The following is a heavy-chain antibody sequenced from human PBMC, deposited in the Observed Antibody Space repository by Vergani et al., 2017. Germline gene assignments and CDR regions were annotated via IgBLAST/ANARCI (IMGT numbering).Heavy chain of an antibody. CDR3: AKEGGRGSYYDYGMDV. V-gene: IGHV3-30*18. CDR1: GFTFSSYG. J-gene: IGHJ6*02. D-gene: IGHD3-10*01. Sequence: QVQLVESGGGVVQPGRSLRLSCAASGFTFSSYGMHWVRQAPGKGLEWVAVISYDGSNKYYADSVKGRFTISRDNSKNTLYLQMNSLRAEDTAVYYCAKEGGRGSYYDYGMDVWGQGTTVTVSS. CDR2: ISYDGSNK.